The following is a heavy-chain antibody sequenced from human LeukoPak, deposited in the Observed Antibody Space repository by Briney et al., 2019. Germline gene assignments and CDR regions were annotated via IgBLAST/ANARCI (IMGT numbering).Heavy chain of an antibody. Sequence: GGSPRLSCAASGFTFNSYGMHWVRQAPGKGLEWVAVISYDGSDKYYADSVKGRFTISRDSSRNTLYLQMNSLRAEDTAVYYCAKDGTGGYYYLDYWGQGTLVTVSS. CDR3: AKDGTGGYYYLDY. V-gene: IGHV3-30*18. J-gene: IGHJ4*02. CDR1: GFTFNSYG. CDR2: ISYDGSDK. D-gene: IGHD3-22*01.